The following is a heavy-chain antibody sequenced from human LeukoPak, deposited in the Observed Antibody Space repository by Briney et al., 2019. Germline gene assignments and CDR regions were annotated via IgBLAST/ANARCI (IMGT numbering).Heavy chain of an antibody. J-gene: IGHJ6*02. Sequence: TSETLSLTCTVSSASLSSYYWSWIRQVPGTGLEWIGSIYYSGVTNFNPSLKRRVALSVDRSRNLFSLKLSSVTAADTAVYYCARREGSHYSVGVWGQGTTVTVSS. CDR3: ARREGSHYSVGV. D-gene: IGHD2-21*01. V-gene: IGHV4-59*08. CDR2: IYYSGVT. CDR1: SASLSSYY.